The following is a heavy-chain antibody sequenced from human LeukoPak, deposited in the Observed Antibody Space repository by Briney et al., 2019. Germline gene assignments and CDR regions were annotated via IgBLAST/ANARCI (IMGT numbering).Heavy chain of an antibody. CDR1: GGSISSGDYY. Sequence: SETLSLTCTVSGGSISSGDYYWSWIRQPPGKGLEWIGYIYYSGSTYYNPSLKGRVTISVDTSKNQFSLKLSSVTAADTAVYYCARESRGTYFDYWGQGTLVTVSS. V-gene: IGHV4-30-4*01. CDR2: IYYSGST. J-gene: IGHJ4*02. D-gene: IGHD1-7*01. CDR3: ARESRGTYFDY.